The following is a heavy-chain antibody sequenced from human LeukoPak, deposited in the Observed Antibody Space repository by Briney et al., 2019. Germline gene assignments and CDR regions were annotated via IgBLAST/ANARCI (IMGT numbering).Heavy chain of an antibody. CDR3: ARHRWKDY. CDR1: GFTFSSYS. J-gene: IGHJ4*02. Sequence: PGGSLRLSCAASGFTFSSYSMNWVRQAPGKGLEWVSYISSSSSTIYYADSVKGRFTISRDNAKNSLYLQMNSLRAEDTAVYYCARHRWKDYWGQGTLVTVSS. CDR2: ISSSSSTI. V-gene: IGHV3-48*01. D-gene: IGHD1-1*01.